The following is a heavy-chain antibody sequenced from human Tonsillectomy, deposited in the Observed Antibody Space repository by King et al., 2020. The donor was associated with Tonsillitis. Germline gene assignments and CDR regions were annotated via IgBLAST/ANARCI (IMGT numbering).Heavy chain of an antibody. J-gene: IGHJ4*02. V-gene: IGHV4-38-2*01. CDR1: GYSISRGYY. CDR3: ARQSYGSGSYYKDY. CDR2: IYHSGST. D-gene: IGHD3-10*01. Sequence: VQLQESGPGLVKPSETLSLTCAVSGYSISRGYYWGWIRQPPGKGLEWIATIYHSGSTYYNPSLKSRVTISVDTSKNQFSLKLSSVTAADTAVYYCARQSYGSGSYYKDYWGQGTLVTVSS.